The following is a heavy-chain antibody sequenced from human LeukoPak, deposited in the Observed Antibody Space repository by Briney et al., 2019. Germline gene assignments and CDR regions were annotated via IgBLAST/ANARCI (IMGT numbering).Heavy chain of an antibody. V-gene: IGHV3-13*01. CDR1: GFTFSSYD. Sequence: GGSLRLSCAASGFTFSSYDMHWVRHATGKGRAWVSAIGTAGDTYYPGSVKGRFTISRENAKNSLYLQMNSLRAGDTAVYYCARGMSHGVRGVIFWFDPWGQGTLVTVSS. J-gene: IGHJ5*02. D-gene: IGHD3-10*01. CDR2: IGTAGDT. CDR3: ARGMSHGVRGVIFWFDP.